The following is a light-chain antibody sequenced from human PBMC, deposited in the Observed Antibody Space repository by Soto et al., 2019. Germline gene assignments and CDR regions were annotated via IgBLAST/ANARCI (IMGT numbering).Light chain of an antibody. CDR2: AAS. CDR3: QQYNSQSSIT. J-gene: IGKJ5*01. V-gene: IGKV1-9*01. Sequence: DIQLTQSPSFLSPSIGESVTITCRASQVISTSLAWYQVKPGKAPKLLIYAASTLESGVPSRFSGSGSGTEFTLTISSLQADDFATYYCQQYNSQSSITFGQGTRLEIK. CDR1: QVISTS.